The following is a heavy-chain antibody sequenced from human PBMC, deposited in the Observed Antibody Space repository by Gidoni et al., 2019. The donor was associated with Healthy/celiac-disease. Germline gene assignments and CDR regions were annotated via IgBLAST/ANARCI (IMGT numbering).Heavy chain of an antibody. CDR3: ARDFFPPASSGYYYGMDV. J-gene: IGHJ6*02. CDR2: ISYDGSNK. D-gene: IGHD3-3*01. Sequence: QVQLVESGGGVVKPGRSLRLSCAASGFTFSSYAMHWVRQAPGKGLEWVAVISYDGSNKYYADSVKGRFTISRDNSKNTLYLQMNSLRAEDTAVYYCARDFFPPASSGYYYGMDVWGQGTTVTVSS. V-gene: IGHV3-30-3*01. CDR1: GFTFSSYA.